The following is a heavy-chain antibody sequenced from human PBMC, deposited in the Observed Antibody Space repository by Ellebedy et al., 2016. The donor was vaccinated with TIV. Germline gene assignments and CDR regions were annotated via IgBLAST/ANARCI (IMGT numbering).Heavy chain of an antibody. J-gene: IGHJ4*02. D-gene: IGHD6-13*01. CDR2: IIPIFGIA. CDR1: GGTFSSNA. CDR3: ARDGTAYSSSWYGDY. V-gene: IGHV1-69*10. Sequence: AASVKVSCKASGGTFSSNAISWVRQAPGQGLEWMGGIIPIFGIANYAQKFQGRVTITADKSTSTAYMELSSRRSEDTAVYYCARDGTAYSSSWYGDYWGQGTLVTVSS.